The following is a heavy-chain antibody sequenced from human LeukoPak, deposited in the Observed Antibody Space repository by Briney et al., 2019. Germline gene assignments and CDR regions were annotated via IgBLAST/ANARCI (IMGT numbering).Heavy chain of an antibody. CDR3: ATYYEGTGYRFDY. J-gene: IGHJ4*02. CDR1: GGSISSNRW. V-gene: IGHV4-4*02. D-gene: IGHD3-22*01. Sequence: PSGTLSLTCTVSGGSISSNRWWSWVRPPPGKGLDWIGEIYHSGRTNYNASLKSRVTISVDKSNNQVSLKLSSVTAADTAVYYCATYYEGTGYRFDYWGQGTLVTVSS. CDR2: IYHSGRT.